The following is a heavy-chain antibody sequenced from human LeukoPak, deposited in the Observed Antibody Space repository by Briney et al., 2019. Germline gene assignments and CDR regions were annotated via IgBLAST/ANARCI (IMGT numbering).Heavy chain of an antibody. CDR3: ARGIAAAGINWFDP. CDR2: IYYSGST. V-gene: IGHV4-31*03. CDR1: GGSISSGGYY. D-gene: IGHD6-13*01. Sequence: SETLSLTCTVSGGSISSGGYYWSWIRQHPGKGLEWIGYIYYSGSTYYNPSLKSRVTISVDTSKNQFPLKLSSVTAADTAVYYCARGIAAAGINWFDPWGQGTLVTVSS. J-gene: IGHJ5*02.